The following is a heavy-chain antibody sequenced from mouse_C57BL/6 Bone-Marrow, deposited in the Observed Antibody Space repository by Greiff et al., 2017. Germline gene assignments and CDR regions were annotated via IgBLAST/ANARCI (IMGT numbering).Heavy chain of an antibody. J-gene: IGHJ3*01. D-gene: IGHD4-1*01. CDR3: TTVGLTGPFAY. CDR1: GFNIKDDY. CDR2: IDPENGDT. V-gene: IGHV14-4*01. Sequence: EVQLQQSGAELVRPGASVKLYCTASGFNIKDDYMHWVKQRPEQGLEWIGWIDPENGDTEYASKFQGKATITADTCSNTAYLQLSSLTSEDTAVCYCTTVGLTGPFAYWGQGTLVTVSA.